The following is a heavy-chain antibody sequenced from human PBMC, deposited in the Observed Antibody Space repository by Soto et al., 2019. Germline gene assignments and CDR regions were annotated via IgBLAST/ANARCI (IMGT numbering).Heavy chain of an antibody. D-gene: IGHD1-26*01. V-gene: IGHV1-2*02. J-gene: IGHJ6*02. CDR3: ASDVMGPVYYFYYGLDV. CDR1: GYTLTGYC. CDR2: INRKSGAA. Sequence: QVQLVQSGAEVKKPGASVKVSCKASGYTLTGYCIHWVRQSPGQRLEWLGWINRKSGAATYAQKVQGRVTMTRDTFSSTVYMELSRLTADDAAVYYCASDVMGPVYYFYYGLDVWGQGTAVTVSS.